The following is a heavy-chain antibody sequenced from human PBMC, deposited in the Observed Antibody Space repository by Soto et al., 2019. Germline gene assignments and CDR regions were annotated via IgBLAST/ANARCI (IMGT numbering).Heavy chain of an antibody. CDR3: TRITPQYYYDSSGSARAFDI. Sequence: GGSLRLSCAASGFTFSGSAMHWVRQASGKGLEWVGRIRSKANSYATAYAASVKGRFTISRDDSKNTAYLQMNSLKTEDTAVYYCTRITPQYYYDSSGSARAFDIWGQGTMVTVSS. D-gene: IGHD3-22*01. V-gene: IGHV3-73*01. J-gene: IGHJ3*02. CDR1: GFTFSGSA. CDR2: IRSKANSYAT.